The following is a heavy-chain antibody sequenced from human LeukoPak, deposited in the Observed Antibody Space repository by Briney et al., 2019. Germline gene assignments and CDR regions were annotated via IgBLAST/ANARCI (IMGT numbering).Heavy chain of an antibody. CDR1: GFTFSSYS. D-gene: IGHD5-12*01. CDR2: ITSTSSYM. Sequence: GGSLRLSCAASGFTFSSYSMNWARQAPGKGLEWVSSITSTSSYMYQADSVKGRFTISRDNAKNSLYLQMNSLRGEDTAVYYCARDLKGYSTHWGQGTLVTVSS. CDR3: ARDLKGYSTH. V-gene: IGHV3-21*01. J-gene: IGHJ4*02.